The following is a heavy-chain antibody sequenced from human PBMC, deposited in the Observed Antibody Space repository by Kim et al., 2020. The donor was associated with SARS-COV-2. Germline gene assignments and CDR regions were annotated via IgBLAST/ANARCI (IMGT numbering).Heavy chain of an antibody. CDR3: ARDFGFMVRGVIHRYYGMDV. V-gene: IGHV4-59*01. J-gene: IGHJ6*02. Sequence: SETLSLTCTVSGGSISSYYWSWIRQPPGKGLEWIGYIYYSGSTNYNPSLKSRVTISVDTSKNQFSLKLSSVTAADTAVYYCARDFGFMVRGVIHRYYGMDVWGQGTTVTVSS. CDR1: GGSISSYY. D-gene: IGHD3-10*01. CDR2: IYYSGST.